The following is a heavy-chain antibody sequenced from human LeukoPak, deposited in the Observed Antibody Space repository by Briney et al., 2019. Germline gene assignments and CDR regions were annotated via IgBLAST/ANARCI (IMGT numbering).Heavy chain of an antibody. CDR1: GDYINTGHW. J-gene: IGHJ4*02. D-gene: IGHD3-10*01. CDR3: AAASQLWLIDQ. CDR2: VFYSGKT. Sequence: TLSLTCSVSGDYINTGHWWSWVRQPPGKGLEWIGEVFYSGKTDFNPSLKNRVTISLDKSKNQFSLKLTSVTAADTAVYYCAAASQLWLIDQWGQATLVVVSS. V-gene: IGHV4-4*02.